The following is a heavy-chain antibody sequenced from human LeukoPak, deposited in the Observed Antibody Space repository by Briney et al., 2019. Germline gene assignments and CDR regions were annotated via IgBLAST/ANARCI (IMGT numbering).Heavy chain of an antibody. CDR2: IATYNGKT. CDR3: ARGGYHLLWGDY. CDR1: GYTFSSYG. D-gene: IGHD2-2*01. V-gene: IGHV1-18*01. Sequence: ASVKVSCKASGYTFSSYGISWVRQAPGQGLEWMGWIATYNGKTKYAEKVQGRVTMTTDTSTTTAYMELRTLRSDDTAVYYCARGGYHLLWGDYWGQGTLVSVSS. J-gene: IGHJ4*02.